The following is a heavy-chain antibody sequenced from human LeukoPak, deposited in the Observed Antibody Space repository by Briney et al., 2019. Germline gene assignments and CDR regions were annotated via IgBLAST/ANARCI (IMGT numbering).Heavy chain of an antibody. V-gene: IGHV1-69*06. CDR2: IIPIFGTA. D-gene: IGHD5-18*01. CDR1: GGTFSSYA. CDR3: ARGKGTAMVTRAFDY. Sequence: GASVKVSCKASGGTFSSYAISWVRQAPGQGLKWMGGIIPIFGTANYAQKFQGRVTITADKSTSTAYMELSSLRSEDTAVYYCARGKGTAMVTRAFDYWGQGTLVTVSS. J-gene: IGHJ4*02.